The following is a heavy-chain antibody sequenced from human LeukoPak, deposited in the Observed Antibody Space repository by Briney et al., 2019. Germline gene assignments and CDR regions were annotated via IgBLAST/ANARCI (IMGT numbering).Heavy chain of an antibody. CDR1: GYTFTSYG. D-gene: IGHD1-26*01. V-gene: IGHV1-18*01. J-gene: IGHJ6*03. CDR2: ISAYNGNT. CDR3: ARMGGSYFSYYYYYMDV. Sequence: ASVKVSCKASGYTFTSYGISWVRQAPGQGLEWMGWISAYNGNTNYAQKLQGRVTMATDTSTSTAYMELRSLRSDDTAVYHCARMGGSYFSYYYYYMDVWGKGTTVTISS.